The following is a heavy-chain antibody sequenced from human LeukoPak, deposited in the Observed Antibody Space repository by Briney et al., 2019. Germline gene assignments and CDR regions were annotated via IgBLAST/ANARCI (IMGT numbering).Heavy chain of an antibody. V-gene: IGHV4-59*01. D-gene: IGHD2-15*01. CDR2: IYYSGST. J-gene: IGHJ4*02. CDR1: GGSISSYY. CDR3: ARARCSGGSCHFDY. Sequence: SETLSLTCTVSGGSISSYYWSWIRQPPGKGLEWMGYIYYSGSTNYNPSLKSRVTISVDTSKNQFSLKLSSVTAADTAVYYCARARCSGGSCHFDYWGQGTLVTVSS.